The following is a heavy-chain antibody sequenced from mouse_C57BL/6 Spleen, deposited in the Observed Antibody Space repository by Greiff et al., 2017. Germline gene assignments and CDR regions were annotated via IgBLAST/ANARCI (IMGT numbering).Heavy chain of an antibody. J-gene: IGHJ4*01. CDR1: GYAFSSCW. CDR3: ARNWDYAMDY. V-gene: IGHV1-80*01. Sequence: QVQLQQSGAELVKPGASVKISCKASGYAFSSCWMNWVKQRPGKGLEWIGQIYPGDGDTNYNGKFKGKATLTADKSSSTAYMQLSSLTSEDSAVYFCARNWDYAMDYWGQGTSVTVSS. D-gene: IGHD4-1*01. CDR2: IYPGDGDT.